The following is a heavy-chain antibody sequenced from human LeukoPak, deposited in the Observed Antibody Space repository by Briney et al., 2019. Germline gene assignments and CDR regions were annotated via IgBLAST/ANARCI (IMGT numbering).Heavy chain of an antibody. CDR2: MYYDGTS. J-gene: IGHJ4*02. CDR3: ARGRDDYGSGDS. Sequence: SETLSLTCTVSGGSISSYYWSWIRQPPGKGLECLGYMYYDGTSNYNPSLKSRVTISIDSSKNQFSLRLSSVTAADTAVYYCARGRDDYGSGDSWGQGILVTVSS. CDR1: GGSISSYY. V-gene: IGHV4-59*01. D-gene: IGHD3-10*01.